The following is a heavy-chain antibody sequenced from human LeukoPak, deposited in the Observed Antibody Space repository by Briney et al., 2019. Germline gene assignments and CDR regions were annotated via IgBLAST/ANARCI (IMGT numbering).Heavy chain of an antibody. D-gene: IGHD2-2*01. Sequence: GGSLRLSCAASGSFHSYVMTWVRQAPGRGLEWVSTLSASGGSTYYADSVKGRFTISRDNSKNTLYLQMSSLRPEDTAVYFCAKDLILVLPAAYDYWGQGTLVTVSS. CDR2: LSASGGST. CDR3: AKDLILVLPAAYDY. J-gene: IGHJ4*02. V-gene: IGHV3-23*01. CDR1: GSFHSYV.